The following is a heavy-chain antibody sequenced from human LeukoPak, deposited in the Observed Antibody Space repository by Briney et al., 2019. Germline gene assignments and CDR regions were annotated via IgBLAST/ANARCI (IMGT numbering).Heavy chain of an antibody. CDR3: ARALGYCSGGSCYSNASDI. V-gene: IGHV1-69*13. CDR1: GYTFTSYG. Sequence: VASVTLSYKASGYTFTSYGIRWVRQAPGQGLEWMGGIIPIFGTANYAQKFQGRVTITADESTSTAYMELSSLRSEDTAVYYCARALGYCSGGSCYSNASDIWRQGTKVTVSS. CDR2: IIPIFGTA. D-gene: IGHD2-15*01. J-gene: IGHJ3*02.